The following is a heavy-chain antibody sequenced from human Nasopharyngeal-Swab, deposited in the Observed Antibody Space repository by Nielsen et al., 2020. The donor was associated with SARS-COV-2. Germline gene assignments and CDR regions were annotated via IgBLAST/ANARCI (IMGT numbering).Heavy chain of an antibody. V-gene: IGHV4-34*01. Sequence: SETLSLTCAVYGGSFRGYYWSWIRQPLGKGLEWIGEINHSGSTSYNPSLKSRVTISVDTSKNQFSLKLTSVTAADTTVYYCARVCQGTDSSGYGVWFFDYWGQGALVTVSS. CDR3: ARVCQGTDSSGYGVWFFDY. J-gene: IGHJ4*02. CDR2: INHSGST. CDR1: GGSFRGYY. D-gene: IGHD3-22*01.